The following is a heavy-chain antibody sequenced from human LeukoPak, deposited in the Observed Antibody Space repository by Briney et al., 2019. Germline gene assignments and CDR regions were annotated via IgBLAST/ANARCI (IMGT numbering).Heavy chain of an antibody. CDR1: GGSISNYH. D-gene: IGHD3-22*01. Sequence: SETLSLTCTVSGGSISNYHWSWIRQPAGKGLEWIGQIHTSGSTNYNPPLKSRVTISVDTSKNQFSLKLSSVTAADTAVYYCACGRTGYYDSTGYDGYWGQGTLVTVSS. CDR3: ACGRTGYYDSTGYDGY. CDR2: IHTSGST. J-gene: IGHJ4*02. V-gene: IGHV4-4*07.